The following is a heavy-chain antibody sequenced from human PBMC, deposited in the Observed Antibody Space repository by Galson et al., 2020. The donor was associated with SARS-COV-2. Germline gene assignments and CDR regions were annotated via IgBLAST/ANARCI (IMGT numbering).Heavy chain of an antibody. CDR1: GFTFSTYW. J-gene: IGHJ6*03. CDR2: INGDGYST. V-gene: IGHV3-74*01. Sequence: GGSLRLSCTASGFTFSTYWMHWVRQAPGKGLMWVSRINGDGYSTGYADSVKGRFTISRDNAKNTLYLQVNSLRAEDAAVYYCARGGSCSGGSCYSDYYMDVWGKGTTVTISS. D-gene: IGHD2-15*01. CDR3: ARGGSCSGGSCYSDYYMDV.